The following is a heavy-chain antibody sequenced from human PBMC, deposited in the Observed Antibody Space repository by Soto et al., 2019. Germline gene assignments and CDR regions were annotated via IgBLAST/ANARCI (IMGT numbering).Heavy chain of an antibody. CDR1: GGSISSYY. J-gene: IGHJ6*02. CDR3: ASLWDSSVDYYYGMDV. D-gene: IGHD6-19*01. CDR2: IYYSGST. Sequence: PSETLSLTCTVSGGSISSYYWSWIRQPPGKGLEWIGYIYYSGSTNYNPSLKSRVTISVDTSKNQFSLKLSSATAADTAVYYCASLWDSSVDYYYGMDVWGQGTTVTVS. V-gene: IGHV4-59*08.